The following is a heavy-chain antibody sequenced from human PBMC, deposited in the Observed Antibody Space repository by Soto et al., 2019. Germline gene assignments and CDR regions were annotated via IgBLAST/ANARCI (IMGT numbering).Heavy chain of an antibody. CDR1: GFTFRNYA. D-gene: IGHD3-16*01. Sequence: QVQLVESGGGVVQPGRSLTLSCAASGFTFRNYAMHWVRQAPGKGLEWGATISYDGDNKYYTDSVKGPFTISRDNSKNTLYLQMNSLRPEDTAVYYCARPWGQLSTYYYGMDTWGQGTTVTVSS. CDR2: ISYDGDNK. V-gene: IGHV3-30-3*01. J-gene: IGHJ6*02. CDR3: ARPWGQLSTYYYGMDT.